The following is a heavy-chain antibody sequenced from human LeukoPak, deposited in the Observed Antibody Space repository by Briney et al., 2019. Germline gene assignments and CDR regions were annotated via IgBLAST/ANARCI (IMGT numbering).Heavy chain of an antibody. Sequence: PRGSLRLSCAASGFTFSSYWMSWVRQAPGKGLEWVANIKQDGSEKYYVDSVKGRFTISRDNAKNSLYLQMNSLRAEDTAVYYCAREPYGSGSYYYYGMDVWGQGTTVTVSS. D-gene: IGHD3-10*01. CDR3: AREPYGSGSYYYYGMDV. CDR1: GFTFSSYW. V-gene: IGHV3-7*01. CDR2: IKQDGSEK. J-gene: IGHJ6*02.